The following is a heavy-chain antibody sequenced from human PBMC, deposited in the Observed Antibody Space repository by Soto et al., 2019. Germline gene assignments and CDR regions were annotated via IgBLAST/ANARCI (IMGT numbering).Heavy chain of an antibody. Sequence: PGESLTISCTCSGDTFTDYWIGWVRQMPGKGLEWMGIIYPGDSDTKYNPSFQGQVTISADKSITTTYLQWSSLKASDTAIYYCAASIFYYGMDVWGQGTTVTVSS. V-gene: IGHV5-51*01. CDR1: GDTFTDYW. J-gene: IGHJ6*02. CDR2: IYPGDSDT. CDR3: AASIFYYGMDV.